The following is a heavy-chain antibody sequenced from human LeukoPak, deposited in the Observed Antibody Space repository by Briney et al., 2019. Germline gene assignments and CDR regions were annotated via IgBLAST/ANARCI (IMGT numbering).Heavy chain of an antibody. CDR3: ARGGSGVYYYYHYYGDV. CDR2: ISYDGSKK. J-gene: IGHJ6*03. D-gene: IGHD3-10*01. Sequence: GGSLRLSCAASGFTFSSHAMHWVRQAPGKGLEWVAVISYDGSKKYYADSVKGRFTISRDNSKNTLFLEVNSLRDEDTAVCYCARGGSGVYYYYHYYGDVWGKRTTVTVSS. V-gene: IGHV3-30*04. CDR1: GFTFSSHA.